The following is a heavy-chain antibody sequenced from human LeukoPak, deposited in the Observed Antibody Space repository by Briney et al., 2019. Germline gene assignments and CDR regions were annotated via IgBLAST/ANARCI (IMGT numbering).Heavy chain of an antibody. J-gene: IGHJ4*02. Sequence: SETLSLTCTVSGGSISSGGYYWSWIRQHPGKGLEWIGYIYYSGSTNYNPSLKSRVTISVDTSKNQFSLKLSSVTAADTAVYYCAVVVAAARVVGYWGQGTLVTVSS. CDR3: AVVVAAARVVGY. CDR1: GGSISSGGYY. D-gene: IGHD2-15*01. CDR2: IYYSGST. V-gene: IGHV4-61*08.